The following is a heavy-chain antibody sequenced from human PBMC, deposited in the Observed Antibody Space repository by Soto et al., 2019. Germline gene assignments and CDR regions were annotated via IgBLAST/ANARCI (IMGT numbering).Heavy chain of an antibody. V-gene: IGHV4-59*02. J-gene: IGHJ5*02. CDR2: TAYTGNT. CDR3: ARDMHARFPHYLDP. D-gene: IGHD1-26*01. Sequence: SETLSLTCVVSGGSDTSYHWSWLRQFSGRGLEWIAYTAYTGNTNYNHSLTSRVTISIDTTKNQLALKLTSMPAAYTAVYYCARDMHARFPHYLDPWGQGTLVTVSS. CDR1: GGSDTSYH.